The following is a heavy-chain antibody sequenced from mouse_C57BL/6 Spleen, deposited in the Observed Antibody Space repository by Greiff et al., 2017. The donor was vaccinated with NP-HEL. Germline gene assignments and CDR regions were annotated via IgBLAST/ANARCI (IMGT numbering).Heavy chain of an antibody. CDR1: GYSFTGYF. Sequence: EVKLQESGPELVKPGDSVKISCKASGYSFTGYFMNWVMQSHGKSLEWIGRINPYNGDTFYNQKFKGKATLTVDKSSSTAHMELRSLTSEDSAVYYCARATVVKKMDYWGQGTSVTVSS. CDR2: INPYNGDT. V-gene: IGHV1-20*01. D-gene: IGHD1-1*01. J-gene: IGHJ4*01. CDR3: ARATVVKKMDY.